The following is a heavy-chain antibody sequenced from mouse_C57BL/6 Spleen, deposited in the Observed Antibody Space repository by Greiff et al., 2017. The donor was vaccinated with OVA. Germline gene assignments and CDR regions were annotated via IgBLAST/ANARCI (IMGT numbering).Heavy chain of an antibody. D-gene: IGHD4-1*01. CDR1: GYTFTSYG. V-gene: IGHV1-81*01. Sequence: QVQLQQSGAELARPGASVKLSCKASGYTFTSYGISWVKQRTGQGLEWIGEIYPRSGNTYYNEKFKGKATLTADKSSSTAYMELRSLTSEDSAVYFCARGGTGPRFAYWGQGTLVTVSA. CDR3: ARGGTGPRFAY. J-gene: IGHJ3*01. CDR2: IYPRSGNT.